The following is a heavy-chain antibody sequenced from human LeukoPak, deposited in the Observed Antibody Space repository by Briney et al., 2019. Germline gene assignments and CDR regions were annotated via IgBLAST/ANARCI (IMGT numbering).Heavy chain of an antibody. CDR1: GGSISSSSYY. V-gene: IGHV4-39*07. CDR2: IYYSGRT. J-gene: IGHJ5*02. Sequence: SETLSLTCTVSGGSISSSSYYWGRIPQPPGKGLEWIGSIYYSGRTYYNPSLKSRITISVDTSKNQISLKLSSVTAADTAVYYCAREEGVGDIVVVPAAGYNWFDPWGQGTLVTVSS. CDR3: AREEGVGDIVVVPAAGYNWFDP. D-gene: IGHD2-2*01.